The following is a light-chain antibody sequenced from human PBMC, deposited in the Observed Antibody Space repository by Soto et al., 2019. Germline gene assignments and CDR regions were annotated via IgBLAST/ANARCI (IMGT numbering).Light chain of an antibody. CDR3: HQSYRTPRT. J-gene: IGKJ1*01. Sequence: DIQMPQSPSSLVASVGDRVTITCRASESISTYLNWYQQKPGKAPKLLMHAASSLERGVPSRFSGSGSGTDFTLTISSLQPEDFATYYCHQSYRTPRTFGQGTKVDLK. CDR2: AAS. CDR1: ESISTY. V-gene: IGKV1-39*01.